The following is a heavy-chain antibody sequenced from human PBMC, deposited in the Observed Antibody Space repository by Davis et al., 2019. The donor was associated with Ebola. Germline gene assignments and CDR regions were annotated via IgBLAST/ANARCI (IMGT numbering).Heavy chain of an antibody. CDR1: GFTFSTYY. Sequence: GGSLRLSCAASGFTFSTYYITWVRQAPGKGLEWVATIPHVGSEKYYVDSVKGRFTISRDNSKNTLYLQRNSLRAEDTAVYYCAKDQAPFGGVIVTPFDYWGQGTLVTVSS. J-gene: IGHJ4*02. CDR2: IPHVGSEK. D-gene: IGHD3-16*02. CDR3: AKDQAPFGGVIVTPFDY. V-gene: IGHV3-7*03.